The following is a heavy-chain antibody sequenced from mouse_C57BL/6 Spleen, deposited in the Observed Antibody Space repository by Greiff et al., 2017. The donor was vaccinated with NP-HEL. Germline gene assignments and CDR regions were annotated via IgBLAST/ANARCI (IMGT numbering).Heavy chain of an antibody. D-gene: IGHD1-1*01. V-gene: IGHV5-17*01. CDR3: ARRRITTVDFAY. CDR2: ISSGSSTI. CDR1: GFTFSDYG. J-gene: IGHJ2*01. Sequence: EVQVVESGGGLVKPGGSLKLSCAASGFTFSDYGMHWVRQAPEKGLEWVAYISSGSSTIYYADTVKGRFTISRDNAKNTLFLQMTSLRFEDTAMDYCARRRITTVDFAYWGQGTTLTVSS.